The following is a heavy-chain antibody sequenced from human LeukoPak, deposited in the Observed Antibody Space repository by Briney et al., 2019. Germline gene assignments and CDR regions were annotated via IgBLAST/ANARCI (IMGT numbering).Heavy chain of an antibody. CDR2: INPNSGGT. D-gene: IGHD6-13*01. J-gene: IGHJ4*02. CDR3: ARVVAAAGLGY. V-gene: IGHV1-2*02. Sequence: ASVKVSCKASGYTFTNYGVSWVRQAPGQGLEWMGWINPNSGGTNYAQKFQGRVTMTRDTSISTAYMELSRLRSDDTAVYYCARVVAAAGLGYWGQGTLVTVSS. CDR1: GYTFTNYG.